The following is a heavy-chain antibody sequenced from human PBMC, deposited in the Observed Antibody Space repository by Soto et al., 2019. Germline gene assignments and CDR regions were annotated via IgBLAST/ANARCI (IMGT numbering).Heavy chain of an antibody. CDR1: GGSISSSNW. CDR3: ARLITMVRGQPYYAMDV. V-gene: IGHV4-4*02. Sequence: PSETLSLTCAVSGGSISSSNWWSWVRQPPGKGLEWIGEIYHSGSTNYNPSLKSRVTISVDKSKNQFSLKLSSVTAADTAVYYCARLITMVRGQPYYAMDVWGQGTTVTVSS. J-gene: IGHJ6*02. CDR2: IYHSGST. D-gene: IGHD3-10*01.